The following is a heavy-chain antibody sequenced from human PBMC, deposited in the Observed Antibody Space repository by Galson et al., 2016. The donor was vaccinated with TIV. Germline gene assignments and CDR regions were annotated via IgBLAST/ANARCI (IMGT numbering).Heavy chain of an antibody. D-gene: IGHD2-8*01. CDR1: GYTFINYY. CDR3: AVWANTYYFAL. Sequence: SVKVSCKASGYTFINYYMHWVRQAPGQGLEWVGVIDPSDGGTTYAQKFQGRVTMTRDTSTNTVYMELSSLTSDDTAVFYCAVWANTYYFALWGQGTLITVSS. V-gene: IGHV1-46*01. CDR2: IDPSDGGT. J-gene: IGHJ4*02.